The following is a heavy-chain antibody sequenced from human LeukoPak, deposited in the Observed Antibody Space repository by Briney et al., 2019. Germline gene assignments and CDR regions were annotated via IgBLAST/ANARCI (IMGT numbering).Heavy chain of an antibody. D-gene: IGHD2-2*01. V-gene: IGHV4-59*01. CDR2: IYFSGST. CDR3: ARDYCSSTSCHAAKNWFDP. Sequence: PSETLSLTCTVSGGSLSSYYWSWLRQPPGKGLEWIGSIYFSGSTNYNPSLKSRVTISVDTSKKQFSLKLISLTAADTAKYYCARDYCSSTSCHAAKNWFDPWGQGTLVTVSS. J-gene: IGHJ5*02. CDR1: GGSLSSYY.